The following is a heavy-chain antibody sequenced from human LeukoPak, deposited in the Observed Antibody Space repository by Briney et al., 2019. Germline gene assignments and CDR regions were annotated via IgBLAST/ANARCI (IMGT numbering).Heavy chain of an antibody. D-gene: IGHD6-13*01. V-gene: IGHV4-59*01. J-gene: IGHJ4*02. CDR3: ATGYSSTWCYFDY. CDR2: IYHSGST. Sequence: PSETLSLTCTVSGDSISSYYWSWIRQPPGKGLEWIGYIYHSGSTNYNPSLKSRVTISADTSKDQFSLKLASVTAADTAVYYCATGYSSTWCYFDYWGQGTLLTVSS. CDR1: GDSISSYY.